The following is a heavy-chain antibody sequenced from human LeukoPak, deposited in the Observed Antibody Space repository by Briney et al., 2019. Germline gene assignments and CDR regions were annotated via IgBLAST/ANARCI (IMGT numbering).Heavy chain of an antibody. D-gene: IGHD2-15*01. V-gene: IGHV3-30-3*01. CDR2: ISYDGSNK. Sequence: GGSLRLSCAASGFTFSSYAMSWVRQAPGKGLEWVAVISYDGSNKYYADSVKGRFTISRDNSKNTLYLQMNSLRAEDTAVYYCARVYCSGGSCDYWGQGTLVTVSS. CDR3: ARVYCSGGSCDY. J-gene: IGHJ4*02. CDR1: GFTFSSYA.